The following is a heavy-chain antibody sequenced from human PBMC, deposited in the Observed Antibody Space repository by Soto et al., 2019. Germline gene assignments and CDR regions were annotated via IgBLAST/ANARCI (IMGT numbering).Heavy chain of an antibody. Sequence: EVQMVESGGALVQPGGSLRLTCAASGFTFCSYWMHWVRQATGKGLVWVARTNSDDSSTRYADYVKGRFTISRDNAKNSLYLQMTSLRAEETAVYYCPRDTAFLPNSDTAMLHYYYYGMDVCGQGATVTDSS. J-gene: IGHJ6*02. V-gene: IGHV3-74*01. CDR1: GFTFCSYW. D-gene: IGHD5-18*01. CDR2: TNSDDSST. CDR3: PRDTAFLPNSDTAMLHYYYYGMDV.